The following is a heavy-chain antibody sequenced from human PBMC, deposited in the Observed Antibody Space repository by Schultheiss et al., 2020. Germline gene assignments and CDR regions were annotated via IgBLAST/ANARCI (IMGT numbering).Heavy chain of an antibody. CDR1: GFTFSSYW. CDR3: ARDKTVQYDSSGYYFDY. J-gene: IGHJ4*02. D-gene: IGHD3-22*01. Sequence: GGSLRLSCAASGFTFSSYWMSWVRQAPGKGLEWVANIKQDGSEKYYVDSVKGRFTISRDNAKNSLYLQMNSLRAEDTAVYYCARDKTVQYDSSGYYFDYWGQGTLVTVSS. V-gene: IGHV3-7*01. CDR2: IKQDGSEK.